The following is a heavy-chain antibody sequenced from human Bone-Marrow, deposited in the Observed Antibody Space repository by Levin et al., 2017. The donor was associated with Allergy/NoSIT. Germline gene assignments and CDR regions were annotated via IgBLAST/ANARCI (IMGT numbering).Heavy chain of an antibody. J-gene: IGHJ4*02. Sequence: LSLTCAASGFTFSAFGMHWVRQAPGRGLEWVAVIWYDGSHKFYADSVQGRFTISRDNSKNTLYLQMNSLRAEDTAVYYWTRDRGGWGQFYFDYWGQGILVTVSS. CDR2: IWYDGSHK. CDR1: GFTFSAFG. V-gene: IGHV3-33*01. CDR3: TRDRGGWGQFYFDY. D-gene: IGHD3-10*01.